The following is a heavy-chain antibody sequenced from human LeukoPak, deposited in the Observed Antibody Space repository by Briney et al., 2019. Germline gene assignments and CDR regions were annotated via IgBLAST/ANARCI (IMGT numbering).Heavy chain of an antibody. CDR3: AKDRSRAKDY. D-gene: IGHD6-13*01. CDR2: ISYDGSNK. CDR1: GFTFSSYG. J-gene: IGHJ4*02. Sequence: GSSLRLSCAASGFTFSSYGMHWVRQAPGKGLEWVAVISYDGSNKYYADSVKGRFTISRDNSKNTLYLQMNSLRAEDTAVYYCAKDRSRAKDYWGQGTLCTVSS. V-gene: IGHV3-30*18.